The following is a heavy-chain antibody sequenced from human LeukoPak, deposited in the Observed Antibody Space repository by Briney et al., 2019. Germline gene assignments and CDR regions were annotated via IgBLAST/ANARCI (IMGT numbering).Heavy chain of an antibody. CDR2: ISGSAGYT. CDR1: GFTFSSYV. Sequence: GGSLRLSCEASGFTFSSYVMSWVRQAPGKGLEWVSGISGSAGYTYYADSVKGRFTISRDISKSTLFLQMNSLRAEDTAVYYCAKVQKSTCYYDSNSAMDVWGQGTSVIVSS. V-gene: IGHV3-23*01. CDR3: AKVQKSTCYYDSNSAMDV. J-gene: IGHJ6*02. D-gene: IGHD3-22*01.